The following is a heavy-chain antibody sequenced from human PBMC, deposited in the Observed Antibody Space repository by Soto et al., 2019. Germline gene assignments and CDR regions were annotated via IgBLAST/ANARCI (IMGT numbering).Heavy chain of an antibody. Sequence: ASVKVSCKASGYTFASYDINWVRQATGQGLEWMGWMNPNSGNTGYAQKFQGRVTMTRNTSISTAYMELSSLRSEDTAVYYCARGYTIFGVVIMDYWGQGXLVTVYS. J-gene: IGHJ4*02. V-gene: IGHV1-8*01. CDR1: GYTFASYD. CDR2: MNPNSGNT. D-gene: IGHD3-3*01. CDR3: ARGYTIFGVVIMDY.